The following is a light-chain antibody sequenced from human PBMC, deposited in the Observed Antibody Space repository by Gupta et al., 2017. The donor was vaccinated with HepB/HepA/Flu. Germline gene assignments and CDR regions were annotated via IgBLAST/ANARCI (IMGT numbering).Light chain of an antibody. CDR3: QHSDDYPVT. J-gene: IGKJ5*01. Sequence: DIHLTQSPSFLSASVGDRVTISCRASQGINNYLAWYQQKPGKAPKLLIYAAFTVQSGVPSRFSGSASGTEFTLTISSRQPEDFATYYCQHSDDYPVTFGQGTRLDIK. V-gene: IGKV1-9*01. CDR2: AAF. CDR1: QGINNY.